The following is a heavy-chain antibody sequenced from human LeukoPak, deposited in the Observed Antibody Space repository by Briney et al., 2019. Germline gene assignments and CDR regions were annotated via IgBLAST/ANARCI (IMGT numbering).Heavy chain of an antibody. CDR2: IHDNGGT. Sequence: SETLSLTCTVSGGSINSGNYYGSWIRQPPGKRLEWIGYIHDNGGTNYNPSLKSRVTISVDTSKKQFSLKLSSVTAADTAVYYCARSSSGWLLGDYWGQGTLVTVSS. V-gene: IGHV4-61*01. J-gene: IGHJ4*02. CDR1: GGSINSGNYY. D-gene: IGHD3-22*01. CDR3: ARSSSGWLLGDY.